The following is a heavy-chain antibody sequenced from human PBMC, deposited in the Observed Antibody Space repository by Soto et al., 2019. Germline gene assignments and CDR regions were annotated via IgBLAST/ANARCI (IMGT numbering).Heavy chain of an antibody. CDR1: GGTFSSYA. CDR2: IIPIFGTA. J-gene: IGHJ6*02. V-gene: IGHV1-69*06. D-gene: IGHD3-9*01. CDR3: ALYLYDILTGYYGPVSDV. Sequence: GASVKFSCKASGGTFSSYAISWVRQAPGQGLEWMGGIIPIFGTANYAQKFQGRVAITADKSTSTAYMELSSLRSEDTAVYYCALYLYDILTGYYGPVSDVWGQGTTVTVSS.